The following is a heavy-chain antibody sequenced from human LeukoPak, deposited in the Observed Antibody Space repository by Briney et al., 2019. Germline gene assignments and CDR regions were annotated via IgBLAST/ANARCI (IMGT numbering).Heavy chain of an antibody. CDR1: GFTFSSYA. Sequence: GRSLRLSCAASGFTFSSYAMHWVRQAPGKGLEWVAVISYDGNNKYYADSVEGRFTISRDNSKNTLYLQMNSLRAEDTAVYYCARERDCSSTSCYNAFDIWGQGTMVTVSS. CDR3: ARERDCSSTSCYNAFDI. CDR2: ISYDGNNK. J-gene: IGHJ3*02. V-gene: IGHV3-30-3*01. D-gene: IGHD2-2*02.